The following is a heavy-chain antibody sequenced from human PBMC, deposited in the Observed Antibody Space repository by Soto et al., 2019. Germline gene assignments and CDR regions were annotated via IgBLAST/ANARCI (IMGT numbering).Heavy chain of an antibody. V-gene: IGHV3-30*18. CDR3: TKPRNVSRFLAWSSGLEV. D-gene: IGHD3-3*01. CDR1: GFTFSNYG. Sequence: GGSLRLSCAASGFTFSNYGMHWVRQAPGKGLEWVAFISDDGSNKYYADSMKGRFTMSRDNSKSTLYLQMNSLRVEDTAVYYCTKPRNVSRFLAWSSGLEVWGQGTTVTVSS. J-gene: IGHJ6*02. CDR2: ISDDGSNK.